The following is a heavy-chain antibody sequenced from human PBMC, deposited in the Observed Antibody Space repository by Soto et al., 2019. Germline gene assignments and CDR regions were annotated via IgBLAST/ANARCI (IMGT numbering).Heavy chain of an antibody. D-gene: IGHD1-26*01. CDR3: ARDGATTGHWDY. V-gene: IGHV3-48*02. J-gene: IGHJ4*02. CDR1: GFTFSTFS. CDR2: ISVSSSTI. Sequence: EVPLVESGGDLXQPGGSLRLSCAASGFTFSTFSMNWVRQAPGKGLEWISYISVSSSTIHYADSVKGRFTISRDNAKSSLYLQMDSLRDEDTAVYYCARDGATTGHWDYWGQGTLVTVSS.